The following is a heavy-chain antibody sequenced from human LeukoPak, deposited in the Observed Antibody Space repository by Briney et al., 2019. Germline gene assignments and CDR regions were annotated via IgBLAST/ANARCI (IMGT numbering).Heavy chain of an antibody. D-gene: IGHD3-10*01. CDR3: ARGGSGDSGGVDY. CDR2: MNPNSGKT. V-gene: IGHV1-8*01. CDR1: GYTFTSYD. J-gene: IGHJ4*02. Sequence: ASGRPSCKASGYTFTSYDINWVRQATGQGLECWGWMNPNSGKTGYEHKLPCRVTVTRYTAIITTNMGMSNLTAEDTAVYYCARGGSGDSGGVDYWGQGTLVTVSS.